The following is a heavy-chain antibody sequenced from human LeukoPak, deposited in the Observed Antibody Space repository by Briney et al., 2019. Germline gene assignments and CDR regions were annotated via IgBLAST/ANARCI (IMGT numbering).Heavy chain of an antibody. CDR1: GYTFTSYY. D-gene: IGHD3-9*01. J-gene: IGHJ6*02. V-gene: IGHV1-46*01. Sequence: ASVKVSCKASGYTFTSYYMHWVRQAPGQGLEWMGIINPSGGSTSYAQKFQGRVTMTRDTSTSTVYMELSSLRSEDTAVYYCARELYDILTGYKETKPYYYYYGMDVWGQGTTVTVSS. CDR2: INPSGGST. CDR3: ARELYDILTGYKETKPYYYYYGMDV.